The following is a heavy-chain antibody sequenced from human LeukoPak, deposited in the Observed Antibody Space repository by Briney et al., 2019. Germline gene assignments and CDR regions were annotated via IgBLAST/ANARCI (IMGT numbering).Heavy chain of an antibody. CDR3: ARGLEWLTRRHTWFDP. CDR1: GYTFTNYG. Sequence: ASVTVSCKASGYTFTNYGINWVRQAPGQGLEWMGWISTYNSDISYAQKLQGRVTMTTDTSTSTAYMELRSLRSDDTAVYFCARGLEWLTRRHTWFDPWGQGTLVTVSS. CDR2: ISTYNSDI. J-gene: IGHJ5*02. D-gene: IGHD3-3*01. V-gene: IGHV1-18*01.